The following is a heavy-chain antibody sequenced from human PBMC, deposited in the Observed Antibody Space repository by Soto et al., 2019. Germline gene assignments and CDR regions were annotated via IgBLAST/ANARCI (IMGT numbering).Heavy chain of an antibody. V-gene: IGHV4-34*02. CDR2: INHSGST. D-gene: IGHD2-15*01. Sequence: QVQLQQWGAGLLKPSETLSLTCAVYGGSFSDYYWSWIRQPPGKGLEWIGEINHSGSTIYNPSLKRRVTMSVDTSKIQFSLNLTSVTAADTAVYYCARGGCSGGSCYRPFFSDWGQGTLVTVSS. CDR1: GGSFSDYY. J-gene: IGHJ4*02. CDR3: ARGGCSGGSCYRPFFSD.